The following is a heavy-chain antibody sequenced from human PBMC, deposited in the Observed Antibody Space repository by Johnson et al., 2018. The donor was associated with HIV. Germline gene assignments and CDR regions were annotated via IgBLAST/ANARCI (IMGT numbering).Heavy chain of an antibody. CDR2: ITGSGGST. Sequence: VQLVESGGGVVQPGRSLRLSCAASGFTFSSYAMSWVRQAPGKGLEWISGITGSGGSTYYADSVKGQFTISRDNSKNTLFLQMNNLRGEDTAVYYCAKDTGGNSGSDAFDFWGQGTLVTVSS. CDR1: GFTFSSYA. J-gene: IGHJ3*01. CDR3: AKDTGGNSGSDAFDF. D-gene: IGHD4-23*01. V-gene: IGHV3-23*04.